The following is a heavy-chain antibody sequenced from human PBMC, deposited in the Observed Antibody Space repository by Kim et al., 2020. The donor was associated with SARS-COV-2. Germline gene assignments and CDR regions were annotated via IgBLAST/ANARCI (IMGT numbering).Heavy chain of an antibody. V-gene: IGHV4-34*01. CDR2: INHSGST. J-gene: IGHJ4*02. Sequence: SETLSLTCAVYGGSFSGYYWSWIRQPPGKGLEWIGEINHSGSTNYNPSLKSRVTISVDTSKNQFSLKLSSVTAADTAVYYCAMAAAGMDSDYWGQGTLVTVSS. CDR1: GGSFSGYY. CDR3: AMAAAGMDSDY. D-gene: IGHD6-13*01.